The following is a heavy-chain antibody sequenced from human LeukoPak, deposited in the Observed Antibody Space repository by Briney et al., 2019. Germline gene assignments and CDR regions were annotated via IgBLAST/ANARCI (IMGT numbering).Heavy chain of an antibody. D-gene: IGHD6-25*01. V-gene: IGHV4-34*01. CDR1: GGSFFGYY. CDR3: ARSRGRAAAATTGYDY. J-gene: IGHJ4*02. Sequence: SETLSLTCALYGGSFFGYYWTWIRQSPGKGLEWIGEISHSGSTNFNPSLTSRVSISLDTSKNQISLRLNSVTAADTAVYYCARSRGRAAAATTGYDYWGQGTLVTISS. CDR2: ISHSGST.